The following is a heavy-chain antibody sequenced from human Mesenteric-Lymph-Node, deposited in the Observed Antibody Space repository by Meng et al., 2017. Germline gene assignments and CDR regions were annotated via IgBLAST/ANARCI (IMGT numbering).Heavy chain of an antibody. Sequence: QGQLQQSGPGLVKPSQTLSHTCAISGDSFSSNTAAWNWIRQSPSRGLEWLGRTYYRSNWFHDYAVSLNSRVTINADTSKNEFSLHLRSVTPEDSAIYYCVRTKISSYYFDFWGQGTLVTVSS. CDR1: GDSFSSNTAA. V-gene: IGHV6-1*01. J-gene: IGHJ4*02. CDR3: VRTKISSYYFDF. D-gene: IGHD6-6*01. CDR2: TYYRSNWFH.